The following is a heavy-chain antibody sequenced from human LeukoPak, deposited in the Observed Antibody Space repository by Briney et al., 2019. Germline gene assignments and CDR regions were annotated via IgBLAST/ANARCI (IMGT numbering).Heavy chain of an antibody. J-gene: IGHJ5*02. CDR2: TRYDGSIK. D-gene: IGHD6-13*01. CDR3: ARESGIAAALDL. V-gene: IGHV3-30*02. Sequence: GGSLRLSCAASGFTFSSYGMHWVRQAPGKGLEWVTFTRYDGSIKYYADSVKGRFTISRDNSKNTLYLQMNSLRVEDTAVYYCARESGIAAALDLWGQGTLVTVSS. CDR1: GFTFSSYG.